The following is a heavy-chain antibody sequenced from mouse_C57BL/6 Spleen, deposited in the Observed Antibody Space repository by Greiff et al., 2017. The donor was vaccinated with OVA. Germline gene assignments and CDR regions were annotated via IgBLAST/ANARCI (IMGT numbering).Heavy chain of an antibody. V-gene: IGHV1-64*01. Sequence: QVQLQQPGAELVKPGASVKLSCKASGYTFTSYWMHWVKQRPGQGLEWIGMIHPTSGSTNYNEKFKSKATLTVDKSSSTAYMQLSSLTSEDSAVYYCARAHYYGSNDYWGQGTTLTVSS. D-gene: IGHD1-1*01. CDR3: ARAHYYGSNDY. J-gene: IGHJ2*01. CDR1: GYTFTSYW. CDR2: IHPTSGST.